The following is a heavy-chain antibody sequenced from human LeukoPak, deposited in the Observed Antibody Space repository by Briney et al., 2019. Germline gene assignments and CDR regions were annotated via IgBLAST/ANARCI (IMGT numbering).Heavy chain of an antibody. D-gene: IGHD2-21*01. CDR2: IYHSGST. CDR3: ARSTVVNNLDY. Sequence: PSETLSLTCTVSGYSISSGYYWGWIRQPPGKGLEWIGSIYHSGSTYYNPSLKSRVTISVDTSKNQFSLKLSSVTAADTAVYYRARSTVVNNLDYWGQGTLATVSS. CDR1: GYSISSGYY. J-gene: IGHJ4*02. V-gene: IGHV4-38-2*02.